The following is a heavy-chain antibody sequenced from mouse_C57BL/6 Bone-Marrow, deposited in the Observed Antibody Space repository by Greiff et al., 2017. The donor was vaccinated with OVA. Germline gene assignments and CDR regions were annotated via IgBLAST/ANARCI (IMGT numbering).Heavy chain of an antibody. CDR2: ISYDGSN. D-gene: IGHD1-1*01. CDR1: GYSITSGYY. Sequence: EVQLQESGPGLVKPSQSLSLTCSVPGYSITSGYYWNWIRQFPGNKLEWMGYISYDGSNNYNPSLKNRISITRDTSKNQFFLKLNSVTTEDTATYYCARVTTVVATYYYAMDYWGQGTSVTVSS. CDR3: ARVTTVVATYYYAMDY. J-gene: IGHJ4*01. V-gene: IGHV3-6*01.